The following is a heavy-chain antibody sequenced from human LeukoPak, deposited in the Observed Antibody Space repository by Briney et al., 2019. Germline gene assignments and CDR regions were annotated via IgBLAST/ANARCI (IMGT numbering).Heavy chain of an antibody. J-gene: IGHJ4*02. CDR3: ARAKSITMVRGPYFDY. Sequence: SETLSLTCTVSGGSMSSYYWSWIRQPPGKGLEWIGYIYYSGSTNYNPSLKSRVTISVDTSKNQFSLKLSSVTAADTAVYYCARAKSITMVRGPYFDYWGQGTLVTVSS. CDR2: IYYSGST. CDR1: GGSMSSYY. D-gene: IGHD3-10*01. V-gene: IGHV4-59*01.